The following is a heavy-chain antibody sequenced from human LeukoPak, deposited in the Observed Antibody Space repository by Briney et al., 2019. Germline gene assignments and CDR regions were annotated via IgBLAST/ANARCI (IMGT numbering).Heavy chain of an antibody. V-gene: IGHV1-2*02. D-gene: IGHD3-22*01. CDR2: INPNSGGT. J-gene: IGHJ4*02. Sequence: ASVKVSCKASGYTFTGYYMHWVRQAPGQGLEWMGWINPNSGGTNYAQKFQGRVTMTRDTSISTAYMELSRLRSDDTAVYYCARAPIVVVNFDYWGQGTLVTVSS. CDR3: ARAPIVVVNFDY. CDR1: GYTFTGYY.